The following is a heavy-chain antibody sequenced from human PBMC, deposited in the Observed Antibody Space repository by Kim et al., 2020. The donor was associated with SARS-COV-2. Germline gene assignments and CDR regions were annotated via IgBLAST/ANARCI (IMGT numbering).Heavy chain of an antibody. CDR2: ISSSSSYT. V-gene: IGHV3-11*05. CDR1: GFTFSDYY. CDR3: ARDRRIANTYYDFWSVYYVRGGDAFDI. Sequence: GGSLRLSCAASGFTFSDYYMSWIRQAPGKGLEWVSYISSSSSYTNYADSVKGRFTISRDNAKNSLYLQMNSLRAEDTAVYYCARDRRIANTYYDFWSVYYVRGGDAFDIWGQGTMVTVSS. D-gene: IGHD3-3*01. J-gene: IGHJ3*02.